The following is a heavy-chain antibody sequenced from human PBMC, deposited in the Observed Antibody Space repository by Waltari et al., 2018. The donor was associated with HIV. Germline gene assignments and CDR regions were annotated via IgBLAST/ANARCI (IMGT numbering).Heavy chain of an antibody. CDR2: IKEGGDEK. Sequence: EVQLVESGGGLVQPGGSLRLSCAASGFTCRNYWRSWVRQAPGKRLEWVANIKEGGDEKYYVDSVKCRFTISRDNAKNSLYLQMNSLRAEDTAVYYCARDTNYTPYGMDVWGQGTTVTVSS. CDR3: ARDTNYTPYGMDV. D-gene: IGHD3-3*01. V-gene: IGHV3-7*01. J-gene: IGHJ6*02. CDR1: GFTCRNYW.